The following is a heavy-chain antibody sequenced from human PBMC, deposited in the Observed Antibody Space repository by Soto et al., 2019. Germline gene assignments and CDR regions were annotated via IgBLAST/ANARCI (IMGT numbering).Heavy chain of an antibody. J-gene: IGHJ1*01. CDR3: AREFGRGAYFQH. Sequence: QVQVVESGGGVVQPGRSLRLSCAASGFTFSSYAMHWVRKATGKGLEWVAAISHDGSDKYYPDSVKGRFTISRDNSKNTLYLQMNSLRPEDTAVYYCAREFGRGAYFQHWGQDSLFTVSS. CDR1: GFTFSSYA. D-gene: IGHD1-26*01. CDR2: ISHDGSDK. V-gene: IGHV3-30-3*01.